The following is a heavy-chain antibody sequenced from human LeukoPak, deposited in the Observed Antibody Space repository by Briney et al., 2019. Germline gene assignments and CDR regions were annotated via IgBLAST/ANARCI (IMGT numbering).Heavy chain of an antibody. Sequence: ASVKVSCKASGYTFTSYGISWVRQDPGQGLAWMGWISAYNGNTNYAQKLQGRVTMTTDTSTSTAYMELRSLRSDDTAVYYCAREDDFWSGYSFDYWGQGTLVTVSS. J-gene: IGHJ4*02. D-gene: IGHD3-3*01. V-gene: IGHV1-18*01. CDR3: AREDDFWSGYSFDY. CDR2: ISAYNGNT. CDR1: GYTFTSYG.